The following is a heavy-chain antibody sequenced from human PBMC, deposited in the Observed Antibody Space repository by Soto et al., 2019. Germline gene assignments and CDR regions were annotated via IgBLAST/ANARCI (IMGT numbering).Heavy chain of an antibody. J-gene: IGHJ4*02. Sequence: SQTLSLTCAISGDSVSSNSAAWNWIRQSPSRGLEWLGRTYYRSKWYNDYAVSVKSRITINPDPSKNQFSLQLNSVTPEDTAVYYCASGGYDILTGYYKIDYWGQGTLVTVSS. V-gene: IGHV6-1*01. CDR1: GDSVSSNSAA. D-gene: IGHD3-9*01. CDR3: ASGGYDILTGYYKIDY. CDR2: TYYRSKWYN.